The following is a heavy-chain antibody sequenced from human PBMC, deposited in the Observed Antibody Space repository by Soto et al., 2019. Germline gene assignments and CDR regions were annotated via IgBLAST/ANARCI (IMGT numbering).Heavy chain of an antibody. CDR1: GYSFTNYG. D-gene: IGHD6-19*01. V-gene: IGHV1-18*01. CDR3: ARDRGVAPPVAGNTHYYYYMDV. Sequence: QDQLVQSGAEVKKPGASVTVSCKASGYSFTNYGITWVRQAPGQGLEWMGWISAFNGNTHYAQKLQGRVTMTTDASTSTAYKELRSLRSDDTVVYYCARDRGVAPPVAGNTHYYYYMDVWGKGTTVIVSS. J-gene: IGHJ6*03. CDR2: ISAFNGNT.